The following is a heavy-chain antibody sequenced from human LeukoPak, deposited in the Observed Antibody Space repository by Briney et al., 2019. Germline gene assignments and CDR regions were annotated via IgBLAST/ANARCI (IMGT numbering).Heavy chain of an antibody. CDR1: GGSIKSNNW. J-gene: IGHJ4*02. V-gene: IGHV4-4*02. D-gene: IGHD6-19*01. CDR3: ARFGPKYSSGWRVSYYFDY. Sequence: PSGTLSLTCAVSGGSIKSNNWWSWVRQPPGKGLEWIGEIYHSGSTNYNPSLESRVTISVDTSKNQFSLKLSSVTAADTAVYYCARFGPKYSSGWRVSYYFDYWGQGTLVIVSS. CDR2: IYHSGST.